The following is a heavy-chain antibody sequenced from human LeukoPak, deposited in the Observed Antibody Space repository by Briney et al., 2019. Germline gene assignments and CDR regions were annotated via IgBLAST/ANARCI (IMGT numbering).Heavy chain of an antibody. CDR2: ISYDGSNK. Sequence: GRSLRLSCAASGFTFSSYGMHWVRQAPGKGLEWVAVISYDGSNKYYADSVKGRFTISRDNSKNTLYLQMNSLRAEDTAVYYCAKTYSSGWYAPDMGGMDVWGQGTTVTVSS. CDR3: AKTYSSGWYAPDMGGMDV. J-gene: IGHJ6*02. CDR1: GFTFSSYG. D-gene: IGHD6-19*01. V-gene: IGHV3-30*18.